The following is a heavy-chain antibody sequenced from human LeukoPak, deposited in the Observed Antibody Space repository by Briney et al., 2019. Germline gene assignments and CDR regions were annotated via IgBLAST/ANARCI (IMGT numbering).Heavy chain of an antibody. V-gene: IGHV1-18*01. Sequence: ASVKASCKASGYTFTSYGISWVRQAPGQGLEWMGWTSAYNGNTNYAQKLQGRVTMTTDTSTSTAYMELRSLRSDDTAVYYCARDRRYYDSSGYPGRYWGQGTLVTVSS. D-gene: IGHD3-22*01. J-gene: IGHJ4*02. CDR3: ARDRRYYDSSGYPGRY. CDR2: TSAYNGNT. CDR1: GYTFTSYG.